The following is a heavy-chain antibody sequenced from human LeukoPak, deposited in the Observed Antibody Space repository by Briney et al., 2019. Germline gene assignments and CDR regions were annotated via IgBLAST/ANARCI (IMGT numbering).Heavy chain of an antibody. CDR1: GFTFSTHW. Sequence: PGGSLRLSCEASGFTFSTHWMSWVRQAPGKGLEWVASITPDGSQKHYVDSVKGRFTISRDSTENSLYLQMHSLGAEDTAVYYCARLLGTATTYDYWGQGTLVTVSS. J-gene: IGHJ4*02. V-gene: IGHV3-7*01. D-gene: IGHD5-24*01. CDR2: ITPDGSQK. CDR3: ARLLGTATTYDY.